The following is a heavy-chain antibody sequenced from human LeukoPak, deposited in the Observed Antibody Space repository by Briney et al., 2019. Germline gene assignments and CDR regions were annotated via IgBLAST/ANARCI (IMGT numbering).Heavy chain of an antibody. D-gene: IGHD2-8*01. CDR3: AKDHSYCTNGVSYFIDY. CDR2: ISYDGSNK. J-gene: IGHJ4*02. CDR1: GFTFSSYG. Sequence: HAGGSLRLSCAASGFTFSSYGMHWVRQAPGKGLEWVAVISYDGSNKYYADSVKGRFTISRDNSKNTLYLQMNSLRAEDTAVYYCAKDHSYCTNGVSYFIDYWGQGTLVTVSS. V-gene: IGHV3-30*18.